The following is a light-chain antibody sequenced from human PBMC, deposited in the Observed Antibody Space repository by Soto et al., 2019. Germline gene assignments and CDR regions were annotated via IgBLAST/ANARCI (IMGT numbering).Light chain of an antibody. Sequence: SYELTQPPSVSVSPGQTARITCSGDALPKQYAYWYQQKPGQAPVLVIYKDSERPSGIPERFSGSSSGTTVTLTISGVQAEDEADYYCQSADSSGTYYVFGTGNKVT. V-gene: IGLV3-25*02. CDR1: ALPKQY. J-gene: IGLJ1*01. CDR2: KDS. CDR3: QSADSSGTYYV.